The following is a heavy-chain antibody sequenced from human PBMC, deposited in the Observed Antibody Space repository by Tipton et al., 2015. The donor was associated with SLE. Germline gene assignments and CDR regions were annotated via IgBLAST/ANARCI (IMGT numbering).Heavy chain of an antibody. CDR3: AREYSGYDYRTFDH. V-gene: IGHV4-61*02. CDR2: IYTSGIT. D-gene: IGHD5-12*01. Sequence: TLSLTCTVSGGSIGSGSYYWSWIRQPAGKGLEWIGRIYTSGITYYNPSLKSRVTISVDTSKNQFSLKLRSVTAADTAVYYCAREYSGYDYRTFDHWGQGTLVTVSS. CDR1: GGSIGSGSYY. J-gene: IGHJ4*02.